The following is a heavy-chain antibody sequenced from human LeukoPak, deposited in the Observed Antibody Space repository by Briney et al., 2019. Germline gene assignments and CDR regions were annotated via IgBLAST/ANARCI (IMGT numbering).Heavy chain of an antibody. Sequence: GGSLRLSCAASGFTFSSYSMNWVRQAPGKGLEWDSSISSSSSYIYYADSVKGRFTISRDNAKDSLYLQMNSLRAEDTAVYYCARVGSDFGYYDSSGYFDYWGQGTLVTVSS. J-gene: IGHJ4*02. CDR2: ISSSSSYI. V-gene: IGHV3-21*01. D-gene: IGHD3-22*01. CDR3: ARVGSDFGYYDSSGYFDY. CDR1: GFTFSSYS.